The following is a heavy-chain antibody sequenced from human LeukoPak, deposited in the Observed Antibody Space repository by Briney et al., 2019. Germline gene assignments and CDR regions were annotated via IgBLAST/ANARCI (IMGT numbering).Heavy chain of an antibody. Sequence: SQTLSLTCTVSGGSISSGGYYWCWIRQHPGKGLEWIGYIYYSGSTYYNPSLKSRVTISVDTSKNQFSLKLSSVTAADTAVYYCARDREPRYCSSTSCLADHAFDIWGQGTMVTVSS. D-gene: IGHD2-2*01. V-gene: IGHV4-31*03. J-gene: IGHJ3*02. CDR2: IYYSGST. CDR3: ARDREPRYCSSTSCLADHAFDI. CDR1: GGSISSGGYY.